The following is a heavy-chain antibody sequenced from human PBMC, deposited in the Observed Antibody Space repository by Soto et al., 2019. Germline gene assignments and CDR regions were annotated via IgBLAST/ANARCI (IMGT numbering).Heavy chain of an antibody. J-gene: IGHJ6*03. Sequence: QVTLKESGPVLVKPTETLTLTCTVSGFSLRNARMGVSWIRQPPGKALEWLAHILSSDEKSYNTSLKGRLTLSQDNSKSQVVLTMTNMDPVDTATYFCARMLAVNYYYYYVDVWGEGTTVTVSS. CDR1: GFSLRNARMG. CDR2: ILSSDEK. D-gene: IGHD3-22*01. CDR3: ARMLAVNYYYYYVDV. V-gene: IGHV2-26*01.